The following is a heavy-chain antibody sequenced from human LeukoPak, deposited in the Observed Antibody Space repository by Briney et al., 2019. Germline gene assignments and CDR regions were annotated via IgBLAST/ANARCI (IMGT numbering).Heavy chain of an antibody. D-gene: IGHD3-22*01. V-gene: IGHV1-69*13. Sequence: GASVKVSCKASGGTFSSYAISWVRQAPGQGLEWMGGIIPIFGTANYAQKFQGRVTITADESTSTAYMELSSLRSEDTAVYYCARDWLAGEINYYDSSGYYSVHAFDNWGQGTMVTVSS. CDR3: ARDWLAGEINYYDSSGYYSVHAFDN. J-gene: IGHJ3*02. CDR2: IIPIFGTA. CDR1: GGTFSSYA.